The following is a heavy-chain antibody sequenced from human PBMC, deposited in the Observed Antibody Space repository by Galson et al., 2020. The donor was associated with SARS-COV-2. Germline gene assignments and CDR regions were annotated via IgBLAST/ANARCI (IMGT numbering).Heavy chain of an antibody. J-gene: IGHJ4*02. D-gene: IGHD2-2*01. Sequence: GESLKIPCSASGFIFSDYAMHWVRQAPGKGLEYVSALSSNGETSFYADSVSGRFTMSRDNSKNMFYLQMTALRLEDTASYYCLSFSSTRQSHGGQGSLFTVSS. V-gene: IGHV3-64D*06. CDR2: LSSNGETS. CDR1: GFIFSDYA. CDR3: LSFSSTRQSH.